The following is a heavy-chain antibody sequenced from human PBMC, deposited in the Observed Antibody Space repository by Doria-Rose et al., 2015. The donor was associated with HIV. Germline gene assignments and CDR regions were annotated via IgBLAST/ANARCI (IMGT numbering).Heavy chain of an antibody. D-gene: IGHD1-26*01. CDR2: ISSRSTFS. J-gene: IGHJ4*02. CDR1: GFTFSSFS. CDR3: ARVWGVSQGPVKYLDH. Sequence: VQLVQSGGGLVKPGGSLRLSCEASGFTFSSFSMSWVRQVPGKGLEWVSSISSRSTFSYYADSVKGRFNVSRDNDKNSLHLQMNSLRVEDTAVYFCARVWGVSQGPVKYLDHWGQGSQVTVSS. V-gene: IGHV3-21*01.